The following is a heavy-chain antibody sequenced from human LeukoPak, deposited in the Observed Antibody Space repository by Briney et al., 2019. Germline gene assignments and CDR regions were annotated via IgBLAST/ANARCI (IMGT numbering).Heavy chain of an antibody. J-gene: IGHJ4*02. V-gene: IGHV4/OR15-8*02. CDR3: AKESGAFWPFGY. CDR2: NSLSGQT. Sequence: PSETLSLTCGVSGGSIRSTNWWSWVRQPPGQGLEWIGENSLSGQTNFNPSLNGRVTMSLDGSRNQLSLKLRSVTTADTSIYYGAKESGAFWPFGYWGQGTLVIVPP. D-gene: IGHD1-26*01. CDR1: GGSIRSTNW.